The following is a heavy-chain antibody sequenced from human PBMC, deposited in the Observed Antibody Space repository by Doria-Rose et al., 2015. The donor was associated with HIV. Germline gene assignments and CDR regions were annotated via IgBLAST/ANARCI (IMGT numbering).Heavy chain of an antibody. Sequence: QVQLQESGPGLVKPSETLSLTCTVSGGSVASGTPYWDWIRQTPGKGLEWIGTIYYSGTTYYNPSLRGRVTISYHTSKNQYSLKLISVPAADTGVYYCAKQAVNWFDPWGQGTLVTVSS. V-gene: IGHV4-39*01. J-gene: IGHJ5*02. D-gene: IGHD6-25*01. CDR3: AKQAVNWFDP. CDR2: IYYSGTT. CDR1: GGSVASGTPY.